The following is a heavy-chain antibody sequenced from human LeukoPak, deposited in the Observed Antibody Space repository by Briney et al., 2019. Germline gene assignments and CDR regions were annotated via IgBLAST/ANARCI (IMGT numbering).Heavy chain of an antibody. J-gene: IGHJ4*02. CDR3: ARASSGSYSFH. CDR1: GFTFSSYG. D-gene: IGHD1-26*01. V-gene: IGHV3-30*03. CDR2: ISYDGSNK. Sequence: PGRSLRLSCAASGFTFSSYGMHWVRQAPGKGLEWVAVISYDGSNKYYADSVKGRFTISRDNSKNTLYLQMNSLRAEDTAVYYCARASSGSYSFHWGQGTLVTVSS.